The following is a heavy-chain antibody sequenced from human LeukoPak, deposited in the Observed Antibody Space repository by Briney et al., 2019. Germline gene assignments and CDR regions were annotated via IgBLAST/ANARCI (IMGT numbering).Heavy chain of an antibody. Sequence: SETLSLTCTVSGGSISSSSYYWGWIRQPPGKGLEWIGSIYYSGSTYYNPSLKSRVTISVDTSKNQFSLKLSSVTAADTAVYYCVGGNYYDSSGYYYWGQGTLVTVSS. J-gene: IGHJ4*02. CDR1: GGSISSSSYY. V-gene: IGHV4-39*01. CDR3: VGGNYYDSSGYYY. CDR2: IYYSGST. D-gene: IGHD3-22*01.